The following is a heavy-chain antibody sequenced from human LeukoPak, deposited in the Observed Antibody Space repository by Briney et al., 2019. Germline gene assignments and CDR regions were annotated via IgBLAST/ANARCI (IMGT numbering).Heavy chain of an antibody. D-gene: IGHD2-2*01. Sequence: GGSLRLSCAASGFTFSSYAMGWVRQAPGKGLEWVSAISGSGGSTYYADSVKGRFTISRDNSKNTLYLQMNSLRAEDTAVYYCAKSPPAIHYYYYMDVWGKGITVTVSS. CDR3: AKSPPAIHYYYYMDV. CDR2: ISGSGGST. J-gene: IGHJ6*03. CDR1: GFTFSSYA. V-gene: IGHV3-23*01.